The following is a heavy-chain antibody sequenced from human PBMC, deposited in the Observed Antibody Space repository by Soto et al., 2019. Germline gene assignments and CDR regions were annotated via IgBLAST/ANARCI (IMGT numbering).Heavy chain of an antibody. D-gene: IGHD3-3*01. J-gene: IGHJ6*02. CDR1: GYTFTSYD. V-gene: IGHV1-8*01. CDR2: LNPNSGNT. Sequence: QVQLVQSGAEVNKPGASVKVSCKASGYTFTSYDINWVRQATGQGLEWMGWLNPNSGNTGYAQKFQGRVNMTRNTSIRICYREMSSMSSEDTAVSYCARGPPGCSHLYCDFWSCYLQWGDYYDMDVWGQGTTVTVCS. CDR3: ARGPPGCSHLYCDFWSCYLQWGDYYDMDV.